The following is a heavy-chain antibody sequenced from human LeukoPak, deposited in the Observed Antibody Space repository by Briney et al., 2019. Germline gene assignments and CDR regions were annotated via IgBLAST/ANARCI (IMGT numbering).Heavy chain of an antibody. CDR2: MNPNSGNT. J-gene: IGHJ4*02. V-gene: IGHV1-8*01. D-gene: IGHD3-22*01. CDR3: ARGGGIGYYDSSGYYYY. CDR1: GYTFTSYD. Sequence: ASVKVSCKASGYTFTSYDINWVRQATGQGLEWMGWMNPNSGNTGYAQKFQGRVTMTRNTSISTAYMELSSLRSEDTAVYYCARGGGIGYYDSSGYYYYWGQGTLVTVSS.